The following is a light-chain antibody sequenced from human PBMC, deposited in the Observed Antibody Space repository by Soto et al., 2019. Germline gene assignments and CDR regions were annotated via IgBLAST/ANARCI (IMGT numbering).Light chain of an antibody. CDR1: QSVGSN. Sequence: EVVMTQSPATLPVSPGGRVTLSCRASQSVGSNLAWYQQRPGQAPRLLIHGATTRATGIPARFSGSGSGTEFTLTISSLQSEDFAVYYCQQYNNWPRTFGQGTKVDIK. CDR3: QQYNNWPRT. CDR2: GAT. V-gene: IGKV3-15*01. J-gene: IGKJ1*01.